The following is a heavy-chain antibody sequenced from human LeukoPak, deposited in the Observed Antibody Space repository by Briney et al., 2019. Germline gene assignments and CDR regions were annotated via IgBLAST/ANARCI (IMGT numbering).Heavy chain of an antibody. CDR1: AFPFSSYA. D-gene: IGHD3-22*01. Sequence: PGGSLRLSCAASAFPFSSYAMSWVRQAPGKGLEWVSAISGSGGSTYYADSVKGRFTISRDNSKNTLYLQMNSLRAEDTAVYYCAKEYYYDSSGYDYWGQGTLVTVSS. V-gene: IGHV3-23*01. CDR2: ISGSGGST. J-gene: IGHJ4*02. CDR3: AKEYYYDSSGYDY.